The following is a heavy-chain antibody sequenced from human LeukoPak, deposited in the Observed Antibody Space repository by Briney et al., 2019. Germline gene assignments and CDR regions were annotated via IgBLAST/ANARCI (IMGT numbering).Heavy chain of an antibody. CDR1: GGSISSY. CDR3: AREGCSSTSCYFDY. D-gene: IGHD2-2*01. V-gene: IGHV4-59*12. Sequence: SETLSLTCTVSGGSISSYWSWIRQSPGKGLEWIGYIYFTGTTNYNPSLKSRVTMSVDTSKNQFSLKLSSVTAADTAVYYCAREGCSSTSCYFDYWGQGTLVTVSS. J-gene: IGHJ4*02. CDR2: IYFTGTT.